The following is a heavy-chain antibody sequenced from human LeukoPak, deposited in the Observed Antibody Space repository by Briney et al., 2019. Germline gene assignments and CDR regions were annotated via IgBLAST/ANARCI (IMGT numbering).Heavy chain of an antibody. CDR1: GFTVSSNY. CDR2: IYSGGST. V-gene: IGHV3-66*01. Sequence: GGSLRLSCAASGFTVSSNYMSWVRQAPGKGLEWVSVIYSGGSTYYADSVKGRFTISRDNSKNTLYLQMNSLRAEDTAVYYCAKDLRYSSSWPDYWGQGTLVTVSS. J-gene: IGHJ4*02. CDR3: AKDLRYSSSWPDY. D-gene: IGHD6-13*01.